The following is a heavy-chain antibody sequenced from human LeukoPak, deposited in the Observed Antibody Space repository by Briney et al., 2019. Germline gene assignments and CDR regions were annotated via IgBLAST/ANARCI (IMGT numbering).Heavy chain of an antibody. J-gene: IGHJ6*02. CDR2: IYYSGST. D-gene: IGHD4-17*01. Sequence: GSLRLSCASSGFTFTSYAVSWVRQAPGKGLEWIGYIYYSGSTNYNPSLKSRVTMPVDTSKNQFSLRLSSVTAADTALYYCASAYGDYAYYGVDVWGQGTTVTVSS. V-gene: IGHV4-59*08. CDR1: GFTFTSYA. CDR3: ASAYGDYAYYGVDV.